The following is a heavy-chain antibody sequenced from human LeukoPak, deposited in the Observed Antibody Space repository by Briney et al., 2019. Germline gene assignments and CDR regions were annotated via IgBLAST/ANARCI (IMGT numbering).Heavy chain of an antibody. CDR2: IIPIFGTA. D-gene: IGHD6-19*01. CDR1: EGTFSSYA. Sequence: GASVKVSCKASEGTFSSYAISWVRQAPGQGLEWMGGIIPIFGTANYAQKFQGRVTITADKSTSTAYMELSSLRSEDTAVYYCARKGEYSSGWYGYWGQGTLVTVSS. V-gene: IGHV1-69*06. CDR3: ARKGEYSSGWYGY. J-gene: IGHJ4*02.